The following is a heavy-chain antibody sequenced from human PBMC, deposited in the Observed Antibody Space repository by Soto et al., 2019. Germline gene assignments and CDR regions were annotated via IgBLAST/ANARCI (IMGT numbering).Heavy chain of an antibody. CDR3: AKKVNSGPGSQYFDY. J-gene: IGHJ4*02. D-gene: IGHD3-10*01. CDR1: GFTLSSYW. V-gene: IGHV3-74*01. Sequence: GGSLRLSCAASGFTLSSYWMHWVRQAPGKGLVWVSRINSDGSSTSYADSVKGRFTISRDNAKNTLYLQMNSLRAEDTAIYYCAKKVNSGPGSQYFDYWGQGTLVTVSS. CDR2: INSDGSST.